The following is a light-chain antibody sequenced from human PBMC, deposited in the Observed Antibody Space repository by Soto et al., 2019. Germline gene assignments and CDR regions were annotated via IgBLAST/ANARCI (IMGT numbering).Light chain of an antibody. CDR3: QQYNGNLYT. CDR2: KAS. J-gene: IGKJ2*01. Sequence: DFQMTQSPSTLSASVGDRVTITCRASQSISSWLAWYQQKPGKAPKLLIYKASNLESGVPSRFSGSGSGTEFTLTISSLQPDDFATYYCQQYNGNLYTFGQGTKLEI. CDR1: QSISSW. V-gene: IGKV1-5*03.